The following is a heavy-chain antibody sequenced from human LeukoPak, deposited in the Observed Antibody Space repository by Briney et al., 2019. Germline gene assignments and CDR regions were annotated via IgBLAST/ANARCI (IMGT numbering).Heavy chain of an antibody. Sequence: GGSLRLSCAASGFTFSSYAMHWVRQAPGKGLEYVSAISSNGGSTYYANSVKGRFTISRDNSKNTLCLQMGSLRAEDMAVYYCARGWSHAFDIWGQGTMVTVSS. V-gene: IGHV3-64*01. D-gene: IGHD2-15*01. CDR1: GFTFSSYA. CDR2: ISSNGGST. J-gene: IGHJ3*02. CDR3: ARGWSHAFDI.